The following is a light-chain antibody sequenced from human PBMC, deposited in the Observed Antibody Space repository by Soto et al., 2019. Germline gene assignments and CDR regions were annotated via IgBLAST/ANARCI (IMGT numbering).Light chain of an antibody. J-gene: IGKJ5*01. V-gene: IGKV3-15*01. CDR3: QQYNNWPIT. CDR2: GAY. Sequence: ERVMTQSPASMSVSPGESATLSCRASQSISSNLAWYQQKPGQARRLLIYGAYTRATGITARFSGSGSGTEFTIIISSLQSEDFAVYYCQQYNNWPITFGQGTRLEIK. CDR1: QSISSN.